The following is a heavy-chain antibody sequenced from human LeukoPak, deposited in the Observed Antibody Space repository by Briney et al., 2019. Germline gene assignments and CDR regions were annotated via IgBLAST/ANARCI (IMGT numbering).Heavy chain of an antibody. CDR3: ARDPGYLQSDY. CDR1: GYTFTGYW. D-gene: IGHD4-11*01. Sequence: GASVKVSCKASGYTFTGYWVHWVRQAPGQRLESMGCMHPNSGVTGYAQRFQGRVTMTRDTSISTAYMDLSSLRADDTAVYYCARDPGYLQSDYWGQRTLVTVPS. V-gene: IGHV1-2*02. J-gene: IGHJ4*02. CDR2: MHPNSGVT.